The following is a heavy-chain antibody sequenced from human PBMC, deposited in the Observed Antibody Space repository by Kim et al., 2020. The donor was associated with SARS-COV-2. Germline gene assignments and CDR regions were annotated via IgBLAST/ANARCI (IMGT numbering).Heavy chain of an antibody. D-gene: IGHD6-19*01. Sequence: KLYAYSVKGRFTISRDNSKNTLYLQMSSLRAEDTAVYYCARRAVADSNDYWGQGTLVIVST. CDR3: ARRAVADSNDY. V-gene: IGHV3-23*01. J-gene: IGHJ4*02. CDR2: K.